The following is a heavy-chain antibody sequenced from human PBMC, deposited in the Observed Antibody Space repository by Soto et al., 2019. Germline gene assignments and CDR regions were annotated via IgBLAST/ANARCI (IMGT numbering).Heavy chain of an antibody. CDR3: ARYVVLGATSLPSPSYYGMDV. Sequence: PGESLTISCKGSGYSFTSYWISWVRQMPGKGLEWMGRIDPSDSYTNYSPSFQGHVTISADKSISTAYLQWSSLKASDTAMYYCARYVVLGATSLPSPSYYGMDVWGLDTTLTISS. J-gene: IGHJ6*02. V-gene: IGHV5-10-1*01. CDR1: GYSFTSYW. CDR2: IDPSDSYT. D-gene: IGHD1-26*01.